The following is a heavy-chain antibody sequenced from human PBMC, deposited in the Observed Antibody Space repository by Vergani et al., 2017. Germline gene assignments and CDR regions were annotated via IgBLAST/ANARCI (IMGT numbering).Heavy chain of an antibody. D-gene: IGHD3-22*01. J-gene: IGHJ4*02. CDR3: ARSSAFSYYYDLLPFDY. CDR2: IFSNDEK. Sequence: QVTLKESGPVLVKPTETLTLTCTVSGFSLSNARMGVSWIRQPPGKALEWLAHIFSNDEKSYSTSLKSRLTISKDTSKSQVVLTMTNMDPGDTATYYCARSSAFSYYYDLLPFDYWGQGTLVTVSS. V-gene: IGHV2-26*01. CDR1: GFSLSNARMG.